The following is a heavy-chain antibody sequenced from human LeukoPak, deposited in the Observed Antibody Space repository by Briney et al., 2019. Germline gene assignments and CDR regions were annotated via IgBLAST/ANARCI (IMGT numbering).Heavy chain of an antibody. CDR3: ARGQGLATVSPFDY. Sequence: PSETLSLTCAVYGGSFSGYYWSWIRQPPGKGLEWIGEINHSGSTNYNPSLKSRVTISVDTSKNQFSLKLSSVTAADTAVYYCARGQGLATVSPFDYWGQGTLVTVSS. D-gene: IGHD4-17*01. CDR2: INHSGST. CDR1: GGSFSGYY. J-gene: IGHJ4*02. V-gene: IGHV4-34*01.